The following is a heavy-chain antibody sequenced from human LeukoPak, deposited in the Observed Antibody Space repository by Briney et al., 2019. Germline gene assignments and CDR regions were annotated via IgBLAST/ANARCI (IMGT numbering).Heavy chain of an antibody. CDR3: ARGGGITIFGVVPDYYYYMDV. D-gene: IGHD3-3*01. V-gene: IGHV3-74*01. Sequence: GGSLRLSCAASGFTFSSYWMHWVRQAPGKGLVRVSRINTDGSSTSYADSVKGRFTISRDNAKNTLYLQMNSLRAEDTAVYYCARGGGITIFGVVPDYYYYMDVWGKGTTVTVSS. CDR2: INTDGSST. CDR1: GFTFSSYW. J-gene: IGHJ6*03.